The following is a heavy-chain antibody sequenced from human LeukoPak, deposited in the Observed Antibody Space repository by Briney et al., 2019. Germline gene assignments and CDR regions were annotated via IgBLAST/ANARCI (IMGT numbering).Heavy chain of an antibody. Sequence: ASVTVSCKASGGTFSSYAISWVRQAPGQGLEWMGRIIPILGIANYAQKFQGRVTITADKSTSTAYMELSSLRSEDTAVYYCARVGDWNYGYWGQGTLVTVSS. J-gene: IGHJ4*02. CDR1: GGTFSSYA. V-gene: IGHV1-69*04. CDR2: IIPILGIA. CDR3: ARVGDWNYGY. D-gene: IGHD1-7*01.